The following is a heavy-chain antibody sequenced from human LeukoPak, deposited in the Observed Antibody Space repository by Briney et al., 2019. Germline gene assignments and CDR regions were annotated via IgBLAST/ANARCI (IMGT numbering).Heavy chain of an antibody. Sequence: SETLSLTCTVSGGSISSGDYYWSWIRQPPGKGLEWIGYIYYSGSTYYNPSLKSRVTMSVDTSKNQFSLKLSSVTAADTAVYYCARGDYGDYWVVWGQGTLVTVSS. CDR2: IYYSGST. CDR1: GGSISSGDYY. D-gene: IGHD4-17*01. V-gene: IGHV4-30-4*01. CDR3: ARGDYGDYWVV. J-gene: IGHJ4*02.